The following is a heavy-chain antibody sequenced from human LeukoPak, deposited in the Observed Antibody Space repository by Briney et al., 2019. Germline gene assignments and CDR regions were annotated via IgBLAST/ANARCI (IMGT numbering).Heavy chain of an antibody. Sequence: PGGSLRLSCAASGFTFSSSWMHWVRQAPGKGLVWVSRTNTDGTTTTYADSVKGRFTTSRDNAKNTVYLQMNSLGGEDTAIYYCARDLRGSPDRWGQGTLVTVSS. CDR3: ARDLRGSPDR. D-gene: IGHD3-16*01. CDR1: GFTFSSSW. J-gene: IGHJ5*02. V-gene: IGHV3-74*01. CDR2: TNTDGTTT.